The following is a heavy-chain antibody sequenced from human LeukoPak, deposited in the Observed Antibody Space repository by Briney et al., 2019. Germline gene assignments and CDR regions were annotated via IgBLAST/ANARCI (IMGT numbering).Heavy chain of an antibody. D-gene: IGHD3-10*01. CDR2: ISSSSTI. V-gene: IGHV3-48*04. J-gene: IGHJ4*02. Sequence: GGSLRLSCAASGFTFSSYSMNWVRQAPGKGLEWVSYISSSSTIYYADSVKGRFTISRDNAKNSLYLQMNSLRAEDTAVYYCAREFLWFGQLSQPHFDYRGQGTLVTVSS. CDR1: GFTFSSYS. CDR3: AREFLWFGQLSQPHFDY.